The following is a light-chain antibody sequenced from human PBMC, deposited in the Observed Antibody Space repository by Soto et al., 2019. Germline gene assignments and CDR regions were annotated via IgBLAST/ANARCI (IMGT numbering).Light chain of an antibody. CDR3: QPYNYWPRT. J-gene: IGKJ1*01. Sequence: EVVMPQSPATLSLSPGERVTLSCRASQSVGGDLAWYQQKPGQAPRLLISGASTRAAGITARFSGTGSGPEFTLTICSLQSEDGAVDDCQPYNYWPRTFGPGTKVDIK. CDR1: QSVGGD. CDR2: GAS. V-gene: IGKV3-15*01.